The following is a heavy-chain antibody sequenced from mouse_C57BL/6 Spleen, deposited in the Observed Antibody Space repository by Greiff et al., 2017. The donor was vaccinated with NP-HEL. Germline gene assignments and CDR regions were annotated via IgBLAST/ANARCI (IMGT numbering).Heavy chain of an antibody. CDR1: GFTFSDYG. J-gene: IGHJ3*01. CDR3: ARGYKWFAD. D-gene: IGHD1-3*01. Sequence: EVKLVESGGGLVKPGGSLKLSCAASGFTFSDYGMHWVRQAPEKGLEWVAYISSGSSTIYYADTLKGRFTISRDNAKNTLYLQMTSLRYEDTSMYDCARGYKWFADWGQGTLVTVSA. CDR2: ISSGSSTI. V-gene: IGHV5-17*01.